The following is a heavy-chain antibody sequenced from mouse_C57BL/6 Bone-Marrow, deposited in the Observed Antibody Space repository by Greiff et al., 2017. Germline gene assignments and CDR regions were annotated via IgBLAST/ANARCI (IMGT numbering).Heavy chain of an antibody. CDR2: ISDGGSYT. J-gene: IGHJ4*01. D-gene: IGHD1-1*02. V-gene: IGHV5-4*03. Sequence: EVKLVESGGGLVKPGGSLQLSCAASGFTFSSYAMSWVRQTPEKRLEWVATISDGGSYTYYPDNVKGRFPISRDNAKNNLYLQMSHLKSEDTAMYYCARLLCFYAMDYWGQGTSVTVSS. CDR3: ARLLCFYAMDY. CDR1: GFTFSSYA.